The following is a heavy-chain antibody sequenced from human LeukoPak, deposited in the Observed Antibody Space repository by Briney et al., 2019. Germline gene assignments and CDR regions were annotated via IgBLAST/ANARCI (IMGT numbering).Heavy chain of an antibody. D-gene: IGHD3-10*01. CDR2: IDPSDSYT. CDR3: ARFVNYGSGSYYPNFDY. CDR1: GYSFTSYW. J-gene: IGHJ4*02. V-gene: IGHV5-10-1*01. Sequence: PGESLRISCQGSGYSFTSYWISWVRQMPGKGLEWMGRIDPSDSYTNYSPSFQGHVTISADKSISTAYLQWSSLKASDTAMYYCARFVNYGSGSYYPNFDYWGQGTLVTVSS.